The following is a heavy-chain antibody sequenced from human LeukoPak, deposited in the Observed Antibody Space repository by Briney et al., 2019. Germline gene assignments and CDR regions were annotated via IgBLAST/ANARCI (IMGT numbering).Heavy chain of an antibody. V-gene: IGHV1-2*02. Sequence: GASVKVSCKASGYTFTGYYMHWVRQAPGQGLEWMGWINPNSGGTNYAQKFQGRVTMTRDTSISTAYMELSRLRSDDTAVYYCARVGAPANWGYNWFDPWGQGTLVTVSS. CDR2: INPNSGGT. J-gene: IGHJ5*02. CDR1: GYTFTGYY. D-gene: IGHD7-27*01. CDR3: ARVGAPANWGYNWFDP.